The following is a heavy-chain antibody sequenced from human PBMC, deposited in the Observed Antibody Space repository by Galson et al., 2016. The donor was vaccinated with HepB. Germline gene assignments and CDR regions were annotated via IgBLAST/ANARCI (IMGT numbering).Heavy chain of an antibody. Sequence: SETLSLTCTVSGASVTTGNYRWSWIRRPPGKSLEWLGYIYYIGNTKYNPSVESRVTMLRDTSKNQFSLRLTSVTAADTAVYYCSASVPEFGDYVSFDFWGRGTLVTVSS. CDR3: SASVPEFGDYVSFDF. V-gene: IGHV4-61*01. D-gene: IGHD4-17*01. CDR1: GASVTTGNYR. J-gene: IGHJ4*02. CDR2: IYYIGNT.